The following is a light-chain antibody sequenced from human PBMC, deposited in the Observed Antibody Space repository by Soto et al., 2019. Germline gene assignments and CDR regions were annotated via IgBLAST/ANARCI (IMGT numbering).Light chain of an antibody. V-gene: IGKV3-15*01. Sequence: EIVMTQSPDTLSLSPGEGATLSCRVSQSIRSNLAWYQQRPGQAPRLLMYGASTRADGIPARFTGSGSGTEFTLTISSLQSEDFAVYYCQQYHICPPWTSGQGTKVELK. CDR1: QSIRSN. J-gene: IGKJ1*01. CDR2: GAS. CDR3: QQYHICPPWT.